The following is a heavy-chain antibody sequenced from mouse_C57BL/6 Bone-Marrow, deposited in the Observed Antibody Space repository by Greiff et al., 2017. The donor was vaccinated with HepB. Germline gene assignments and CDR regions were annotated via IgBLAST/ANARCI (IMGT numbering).Heavy chain of an antibody. V-gene: IGHV5-4*01. Sequence: EVKLMESGGGLVKPGGSLKLSCAASGFTFSSYAMSWVRQTPEKRLEWVATISDGGSYTYYPDNVKGRFTISRDNAKNNLYLQMSQLKSEDTAMYYCARDHYYGSSPYAMDYWGQGTSVTVSS. D-gene: IGHD1-1*01. J-gene: IGHJ4*01. CDR1: GFTFSSYA. CDR2: ISDGGSYT. CDR3: ARDHYYGSSPYAMDY.